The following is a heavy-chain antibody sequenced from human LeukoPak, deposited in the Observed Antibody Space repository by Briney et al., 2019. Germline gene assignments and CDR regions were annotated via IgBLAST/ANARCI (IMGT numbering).Heavy chain of an antibody. V-gene: IGHV1-3*01. CDR3: ARAERYYDILTGYYPDY. Sequence: VASVKVSCKASGYTFTSYAMHWARQAPGQRLEWMGWINAGNGNTKYSQKFQGRVTITRDTSASTAYMELSSLRSEDTAVYYCARAERYYDILTGYYPDYWGQGTLVTVSS. D-gene: IGHD3-9*01. CDR2: INAGNGNT. J-gene: IGHJ4*02. CDR1: GYTFTSYA.